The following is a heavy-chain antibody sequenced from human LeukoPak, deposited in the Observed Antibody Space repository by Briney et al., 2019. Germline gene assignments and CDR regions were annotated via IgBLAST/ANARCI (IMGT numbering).Heavy chain of an antibody. Sequence: SETLSLTCTVSGGSISSYYWSWLRQPPGKGLEWIGYIYYSGSTNYNPSLKSRVTISVDTSKNQFSLKLSSVTAADTAVYYCARESPGGYDDDYWGQGTLVTVSS. CDR1: GGSISSYY. D-gene: IGHD5-12*01. J-gene: IGHJ4*02. V-gene: IGHV4-59*01. CDR3: ARESPGGYDDDY. CDR2: IYYSGST.